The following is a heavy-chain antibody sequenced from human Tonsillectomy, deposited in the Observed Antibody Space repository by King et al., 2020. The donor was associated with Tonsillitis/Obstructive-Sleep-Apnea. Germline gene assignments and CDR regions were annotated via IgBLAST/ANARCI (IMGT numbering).Heavy chain of an antibody. CDR1: GYTLTESS. D-gene: IGHD2-2*01. J-gene: IGHJ6*02. CDR2: FDPEDDET. CDR3: ATTSSYLLLIRESAMDV. Sequence: QLVQSGAEVKKPGASVKVSCKVSGYTLTESSMHWVRQVPGKGLEWMGGFDPEDDETIYAQKFQGRFTMTEDTSTDTAYMELSSLTSEDTAVYYCATTSSYLLLIRESAMDVWGQGTTVTVSS. V-gene: IGHV1-24*01.